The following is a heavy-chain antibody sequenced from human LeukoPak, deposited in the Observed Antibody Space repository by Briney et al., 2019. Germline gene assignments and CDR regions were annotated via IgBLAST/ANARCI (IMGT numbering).Heavy chain of an antibody. D-gene: IGHD1-26*01. CDR3: ARGGSYFDY. CDR2: ISSSSNYI. Sequence: GGSLRLSCAASGFTFSSYNMNWVRQAPGKGLEWVASISSSSNYIYYVDSVKGRFTISRDNAKDSLYLQMNSLRAEDTAVYYCARGGSYFDYWGQGTLVTVSS. J-gene: IGHJ4*02. V-gene: IGHV3-21*01. CDR1: GFTFSSYN.